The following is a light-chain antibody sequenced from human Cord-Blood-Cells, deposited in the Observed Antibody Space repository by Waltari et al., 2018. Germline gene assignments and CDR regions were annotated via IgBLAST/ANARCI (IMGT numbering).Light chain of an antibody. CDR3: QQRSNWPPVT. J-gene: IGKJ4*01. CDR2: DAS. Sequence: DIVLTQSPATLSSSPGERATLSCRASQSVSSYLAWYQQNPGQAPRLLIYDASNRATGIPARFSGSGSGTDFTLTISSLEPEDFAVYYCQQRSNWPPVTFGGGTKVEIK. CDR1: QSVSSY. V-gene: IGKV3-11*01.